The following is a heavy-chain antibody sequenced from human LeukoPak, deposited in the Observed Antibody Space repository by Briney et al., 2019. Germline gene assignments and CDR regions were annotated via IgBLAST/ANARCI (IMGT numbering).Heavy chain of an antibody. CDR2: ISGSGGST. D-gene: IGHD4-17*01. J-gene: IGHJ4*02. Sequence: GGSLRLSCAASGFTFSSYAMSWVRQAPGKGLEWVSAISGSGGSTYYADSVKGRFTISRDNSKNTLYLQMDSLRAEDTAVYYCAKAPYGAGSYYFDYWGQGTLVTVSS. V-gene: IGHV3-23*01. CDR1: GFTFSSYA. CDR3: AKAPYGAGSYYFDY.